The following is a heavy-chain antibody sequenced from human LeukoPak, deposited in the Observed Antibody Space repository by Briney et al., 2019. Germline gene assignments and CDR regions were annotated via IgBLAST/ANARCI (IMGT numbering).Heavy chain of an antibody. CDR2: ISGSGGST. V-gene: IGHV3-23*01. CDR1: GFTFSSYA. CDR3: AKDRSCTNDICHGDFDY. D-gene: IGHD2-8*01. J-gene: IGHJ4*02. Sequence: GGSLRLSCAASGFTFSSYAVSWVRQAPGKWLEWVSRISGSGGSTYSAHSVKGRFTISRDNSKNTLYLQMNSLRAEDTALYYCAKDRSCTNDICHGDFDYWGQGTLVTVSS.